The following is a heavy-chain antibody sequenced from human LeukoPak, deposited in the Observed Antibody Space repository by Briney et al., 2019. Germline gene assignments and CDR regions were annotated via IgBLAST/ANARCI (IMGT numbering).Heavy chain of an antibody. Sequence: ASVKVSCKASGYTFTSYYMHWVRQAPGQGLEWMGIINPSGGSTSYAQKFQGRVTMTRDTSTSTVYMELSSLRSEDTAVYYCARDRYTAITTKPKPPDYWGQGTLVTVSS. V-gene: IGHV1-46*01. CDR1: GYTFTSYY. CDR3: ARDRYTAITTKPKPPDY. J-gene: IGHJ4*02. CDR2: INPSGGST. D-gene: IGHD1-1*01.